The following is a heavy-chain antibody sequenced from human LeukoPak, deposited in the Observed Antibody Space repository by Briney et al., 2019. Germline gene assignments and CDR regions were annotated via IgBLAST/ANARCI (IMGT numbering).Heavy chain of an antibody. J-gene: IGHJ4*02. CDR1: GGSISSTNW. CDR3: ARRTTMVRGEYFDF. Sequence: PSETLSLTCGVSGGSISSTNWWSWVRQPPGKGLEWIGSISYRGNSYYNASLKSRVNISVDTARNQFSLKLSSVTAADTAVYYCARRTTMVRGEYFDFWGQGTLVTVSS. D-gene: IGHD3-10*01. V-gene: IGHV4-39*01. CDR2: ISYRGNS.